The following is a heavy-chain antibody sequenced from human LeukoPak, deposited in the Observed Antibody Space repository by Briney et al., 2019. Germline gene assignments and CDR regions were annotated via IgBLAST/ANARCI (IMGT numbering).Heavy chain of an antibody. CDR2: IYYSGST. V-gene: IGHV4-30-4*01. Sequence: PSETLSLTCTVSGGSISSGDYYCSWIRHPPGKGLKWMGYIYYSGSTYYNPSLKSRVTISVDTSKNQFSLKLSSVTAADAAVYYCARAGIAAAGTENWFDPWGQGTLVTVSS. CDR1: GGSISSGDYY. J-gene: IGHJ5*02. D-gene: IGHD6-13*01. CDR3: ARAGIAAAGTENWFDP.